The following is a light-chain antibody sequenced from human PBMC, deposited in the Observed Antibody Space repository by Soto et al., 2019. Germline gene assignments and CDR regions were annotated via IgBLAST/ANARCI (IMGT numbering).Light chain of an antibody. Sequence: EIVLTQSPGTLSLSPGERATLSCRASQRVSSGYLAWYQQKPGQAPRLLIYGASSRATGIPDRFSGSGSGTDFTLTISRLEPEDFAVYYCQQYGNSRTFGQGTKVEIK. CDR3: QQYGNSRT. V-gene: IGKV3-20*01. CDR1: QRVSSGY. CDR2: GAS. J-gene: IGKJ1*01.